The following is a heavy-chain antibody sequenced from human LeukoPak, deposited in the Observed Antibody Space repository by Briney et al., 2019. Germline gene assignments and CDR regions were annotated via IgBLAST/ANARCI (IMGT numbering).Heavy chain of an antibody. CDR3: VSQQLAPP. CDR1: GFTFSNYW. J-gene: IGHJ5*02. CDR2: IEEDGTRE. D-gene: IGHD5-24*01. Sequence: GGSLRLSCAASGFTFSNYWMSWVRQAPGKGLEWVANIEEDGTREDYVDSVRGRFTVSRDNANNSVYLKMNSLRAEDTAVYYCVSQQLAPPWGQGTLVTVSS. V-gene: IGHV3-7*01.